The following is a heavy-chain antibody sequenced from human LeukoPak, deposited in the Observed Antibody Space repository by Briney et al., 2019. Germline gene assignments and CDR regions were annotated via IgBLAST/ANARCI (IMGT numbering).Heavy chain of an antibody. V-gene: IGHV4-4*02. CDR2: IYHSGST. J-gene: IGHJ3*02. CDR1: GGSGGSISSSNY. D-gene: IGHD5-24*01. Sequence: SETLSLTCAVSGGSGGSISSSNYWSWVRQPPGKGLEWIGEIYHSGSTNYNPSLKSRVTISVDKSKNQFSLKLSSVTAADTAVYYCPLEMATINENPDAFDIWGQGTMVTVSS. CDR3: PLEMATINENPDAFDI.